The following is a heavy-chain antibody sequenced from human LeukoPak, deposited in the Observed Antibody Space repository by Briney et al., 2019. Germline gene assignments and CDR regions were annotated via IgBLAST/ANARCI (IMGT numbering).Heavy chain of an antibody. Sequence: SETLSLTCSVSGASVSDGSYYWSWIRQPPGKGLEWIGFLYYSGRTNYSPSLSGRVSTSIGTSKNHFSLNLTSVTAADTAVYYCARGLSTGREDYFDFWGQGTLVSVSS. CDR3: ARGLSTGREDYFDF. CDR1: GASVSDGSYY. CDR2: LYYSGRT. J-gene: IGHJ4*02. V-gene: IGHV4-61*03. D-gene: IGHD1-1*01.